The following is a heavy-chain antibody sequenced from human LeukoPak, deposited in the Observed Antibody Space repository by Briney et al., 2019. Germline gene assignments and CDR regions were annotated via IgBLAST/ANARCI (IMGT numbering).Heavy chain of an antibody. V-gene: IGHV3-48*01. CDR3: ARVLHKRNYDGTDYYGF. D-gene: IGHD3-22*01. Sequence: QPGGSLRLSCAASGFTFSSYSMNWVRQTPGKGLEWVSYISSSSSTIYYADSVKGRCTISRDNAKNSLYLQMNSLRAEDTAVYYCARVLHKRNYDGTDYYGFWGQGTLVTVSS. CDR2: ISSSSSTI. J-gene: IGHJ4*02. CDR1: GFTFSSYS.